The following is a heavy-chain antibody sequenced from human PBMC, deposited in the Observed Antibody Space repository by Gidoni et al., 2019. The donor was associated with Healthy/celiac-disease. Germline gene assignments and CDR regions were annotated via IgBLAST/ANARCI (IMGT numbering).Heavy chain of an antibody. CDR2: ISSSGSTI. J-gene: IGHJ6*02. V-gene: IGHV3-11*01. CDR3: AGAELLYGYYYYYGMDV. Sequence: QVQLVESGGGLVKPGGSLRLSCAASGFTFSDYYMSWIRQDPGTGLEWVSYISSSGSTIYYADSVKGRFTISRDNAKNSLYLQMNSLRAEDTAVYYCAGAELLYGYYYYYGMDVWGQGTTVTVSS. CDR1: GFTFSDYY. D-gene: IGHD2-2*02.